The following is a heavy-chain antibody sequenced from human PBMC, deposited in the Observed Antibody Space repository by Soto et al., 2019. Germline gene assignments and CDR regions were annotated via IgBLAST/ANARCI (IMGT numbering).Heavy chain of an antibody. CDR2: IYYSGST. V-gene: IGHV4-39*01. CDR3: ASHGGRGYCSSTSCRYYYGMDV. CDR1: GGSISSSSYY. Sequence: QLQLQESGPGLVKPSETLSLTCTVSGGSISSSSYYWGWIRQPPGKGLEWIGSIYYSGSTYYNLSLKSRVTISVDTSKNQFSLQLSSVTAADTAVYYCASHGGRGYCSSTSCRYYYGMDVWGQGTTVTVSS. J-gene: IGHJ6*02. D-gene: IGHD2-2*01.